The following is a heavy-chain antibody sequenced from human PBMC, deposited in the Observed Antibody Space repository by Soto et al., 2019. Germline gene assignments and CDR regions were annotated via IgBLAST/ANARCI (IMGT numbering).Heavy chain of an antibody. V-gene: IGHV1-18*01. CDR1: GYTFTRYG. D-gene: IGHD3-9*01. CDR3: ARTRYDILTGSNYGMDV. Sequence: ASVKVSCKASGYTFTRYGISWVRQAPGQGLEWMGWISAYNGNTHYAQKLQGRVTMTTDTSTSTAYMELSRLRSDDTAVYYCARTRYDILTGSNYGMDVWGQGTTVTVSS. J-gene: IGHJ6*02. CDR2: ISAYNGNT.